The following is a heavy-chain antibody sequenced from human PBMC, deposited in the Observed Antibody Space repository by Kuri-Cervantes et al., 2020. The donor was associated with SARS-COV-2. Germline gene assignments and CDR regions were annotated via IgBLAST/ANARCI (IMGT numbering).Heavy chain of an antibody. J-gene: IGHJ4*02. CDR1: GFTFSSYA. Sequence: GESLKISCAASGFTFSSYAMHWVRQAPGKGLGWVAVISYDGSNKYYADSVKGRFTISRDNSKNTLYLQMNSLRAEDTAVYYCASSSPATVTYPFDYWGQGTLVTVSS. CDR3: ASSSPATVTYPFDY. CDR2: ISYDGSNK. V-gene: IGHV3-30*04. D-gene: IGHD4-17*01.